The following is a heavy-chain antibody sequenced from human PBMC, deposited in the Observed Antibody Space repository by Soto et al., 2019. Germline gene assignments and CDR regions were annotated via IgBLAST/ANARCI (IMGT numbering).Heavy chain of an antibody. Sequence: QVQLQVSGTGLDEPSGTLSLTCNVYDGSINNGDWCSWVRQPPGKGLEWIGEVYHNGNTNYNASLKSRVTVSVDKSRNQFSLRLTSVTPADTAVYYCATRGIVGPIYWGQGTLVTVSS. CDR3: ATRGIVGPIY. CDR1: DGSINNGDW. J-gene: IGHJ4*02. CDR2: VYHNGNT. D-gene: IGHD1-26*01. V-gene: IGHV4-4*02.